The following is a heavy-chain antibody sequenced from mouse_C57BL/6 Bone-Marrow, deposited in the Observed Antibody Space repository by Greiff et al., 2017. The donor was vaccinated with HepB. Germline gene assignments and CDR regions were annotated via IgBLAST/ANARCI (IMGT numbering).Heavy chain of an antibody. Sequence: QVQLKQPGAELVKPGASVKLSCKASGYTFTSYWMHWVKQRPGQGLEWIGRIHPNSGSTNYNEKFKSKATLTVDKSSRTAYMQLSSLTSEDSAVYYCARDIYDFADGCYFDYWGQGTTLTVSS. CDR1: GYTFTSYW. D-gene: IGHD2-4*01. V-gene: IGHV1-64*01. CDR2: IHPNSGST. CDR3: ARDIYDFADGCYFDY. J-gene: IGHJ2*01.